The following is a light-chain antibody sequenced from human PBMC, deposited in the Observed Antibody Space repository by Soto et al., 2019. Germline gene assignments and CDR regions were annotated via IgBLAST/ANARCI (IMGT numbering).Light chain of an antibody. CDR3: QHRSNWPIT. J-gene: IGKJ5*01. Sequence: EIVLTQSPATLSLSPGERATLSCRASRNVANYLDSYQQKPPQTPRLLIYESSNRATGIAARFSGSGSGTDFTPTISSLQSEDFAVYYCQHRSNWPITFGQGTRLEIK. CDR1: RNVANY. CDR2: ESS. V-gene: IGKV3-11*01.